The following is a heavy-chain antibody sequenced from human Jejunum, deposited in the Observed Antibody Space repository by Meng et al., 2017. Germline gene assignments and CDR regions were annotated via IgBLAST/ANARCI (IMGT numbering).Heavy chain of an antibody. V-gene: IGHV3-15*01. J-gene: IGHJ4*02. CDR2: IKSNKDGETA. D-gene: IGHD7-27*01. CDR1: GFVFTNAW. Sequence: EAGGCVVQPGRSLRLSCAASGFVFTNAWMSWVRQAPGKGLEWVGRIKSNKDGETADYAAPVKGRFTISRDDSKNTLYLQMSSLKTEDTAVYYCTTIYWGYWGQGTLVTVSS. CDR3: TTIYWGY.